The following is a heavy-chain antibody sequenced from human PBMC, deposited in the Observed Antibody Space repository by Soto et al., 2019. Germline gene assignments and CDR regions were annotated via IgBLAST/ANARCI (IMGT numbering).Heavy chain of an antibody. CDR1: GFTFSSYG. Sequence: GGSLRLSCAASGFTFSSYGMHWVRQAPGKGLEWVAVISYDGSNKYYADSVKGRFTISRDNSKNTLYLQMNSLRAEDTAVYYCAKRDPYSSGWYGDYYYYYGMDVWGQGTTVTVSS. CDR3: AKRDPYSSGWYGDYYYYYGMDV. J-gene: IGHJ6*02. D-gene: IGHD6-19*01. V-gene: IGHV3-30*18. CDR2: ISYDGSNK.